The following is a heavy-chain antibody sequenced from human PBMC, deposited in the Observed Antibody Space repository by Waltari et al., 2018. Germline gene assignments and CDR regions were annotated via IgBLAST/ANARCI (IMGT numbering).Heavy chain of an antibody. CDR2: ISWNSGSI. J-gene: IGHJ4*02. Sequence: EVQLVESGGGLVQPGRSLRLSCAASGFTFDDYAMHWVRQAPGKGLEWVSGISWNSGSIGYADSVKGRVTISRDNAKNSLYLQMNSLRAEDTALYYCAKDMIYGGNSGPFDYWGQGTLVTVSS. CDR3: AKDMIYGGNSGPFDY. D-gene: IGHD4-17*01. V-gene: IGHV3-9*01. CDR1: GFTFDDYA.